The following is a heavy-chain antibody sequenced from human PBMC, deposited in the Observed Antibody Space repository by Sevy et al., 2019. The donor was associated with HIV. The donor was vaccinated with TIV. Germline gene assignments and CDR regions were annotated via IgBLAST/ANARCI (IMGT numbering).Heavy chain of an antibody. J-gene: IGHJ4*02. D-gene: IGHD3-16*01. CDR2: IKKDGSQK. CDR3: FGGTN. CDR1: GLTFSNYW. Sequence: GGSLSLSCTDSGLTFSNYWMHWVRQAPGKGLEWVGSIKKDGSQKDYVDSVKGRFIISRDNAKSSVYLQMNSLRDEDAAVYYCFGGTNWGQGTLVTVSS. V-gene: IGHV3-7*03.